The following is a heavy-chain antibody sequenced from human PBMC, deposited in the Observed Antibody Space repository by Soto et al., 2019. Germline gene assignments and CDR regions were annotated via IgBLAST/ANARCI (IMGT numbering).Heavy chain of an antibody. CDR1: GDTFTSHY. CDR2: INPHGGST. V-gene: IGHV1-46*01. Sequence: GASVKVSGKAPGDTFTSHYLNWVRQAPGQGLEWMGVINPHGGSTKYAQKFQGRVTMTRDTSRSTVYMELRSLRSDDTAIYYCARSSGGNFGIIIEGSNWFDPWGQGTLVTVSS. J-gene: IGHJ5*02. CDR3: ARSSGGNFGIIIEGSNWFDP. D-gene: IGHD3-3*01.